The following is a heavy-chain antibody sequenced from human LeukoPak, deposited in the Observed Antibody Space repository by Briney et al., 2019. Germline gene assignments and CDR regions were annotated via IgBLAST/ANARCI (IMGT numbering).Heavy chain of an antibody. J-gene: IGHJ4*02. CDR2: IYTSGST. D-gene: IGHD3-16*02. CDR3: ARGSRRDYVWGSYRFLFDY. Sequence: SETLSLTCTVSGGSISSYYWSWIRQPAGEGLEWIGRIYTSGSTNYNPSLKSRVTISVDTSKNQFSLKLSSVTAADTAVYYCARGSRRDYVWGSYRFLFDYWGQGTLVTVSS. CDR1: GGSISSYY. V-gene: IGHV4-4*07.